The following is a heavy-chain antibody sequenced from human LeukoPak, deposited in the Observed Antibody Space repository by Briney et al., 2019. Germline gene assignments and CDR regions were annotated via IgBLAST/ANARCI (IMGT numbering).Heavy chain of an antibody. D-gene: IGHD3-22*01. Sequence: SETLSLTCTVSGGSIRSGGDYWSWIRQHPGKGLEWIGYIHYSESTYYNPSLRSRVTISVDTSKNQFSLKLNSVTAADTAVYFCARGHEDYDSSGYYRFDYWGQGTLVSVFS. J-gene: IGHJ4*02. V-gene: IGHV4-31*03. CDR1: GGSIRSGGDY. CDR3: ARGHEDYDSSGYYRFDY. CDR2: IHYSEST.